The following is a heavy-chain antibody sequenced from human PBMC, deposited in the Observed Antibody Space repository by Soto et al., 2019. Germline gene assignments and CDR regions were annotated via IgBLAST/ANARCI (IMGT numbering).Heavy chain of an antibody. CDR2: IFSNDEK. Sequence: QVTLKESGHVLVKPTETLTLTCTAPGFSLSNARMGVRWILQPPGKALEWLAHIFSNDEKSYSTSLKSRLTIFKDTSKSQVVLTMSNMDPVDTATYYCARIPFEDIVLMGDLYFDYWGQGTLVTVSS. J-gene: IGHJ4*02. CDR1: GFSLSNARMG. V-gene: IGHV2-26*01. CDR3: ARIPFEDIVLMGDLYFDY. D-gene: IGHD2-8*01.